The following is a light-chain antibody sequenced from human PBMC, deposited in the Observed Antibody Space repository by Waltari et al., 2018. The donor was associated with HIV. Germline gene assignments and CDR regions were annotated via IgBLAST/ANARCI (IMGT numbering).Light chain of an antibody. CDR2: MSN. CDR1: SSNPGSTY. V-gene: IGLV1-47*01. CDR3: AAWDDSLSATV. J-gene: IGLJ2*01. Sequence: QSVLTQPPSASGTPGQRVTISCSGSSSNPGSTYVYWYQQLPGTAPTLRSYMSNQRPSGVPDRFSESKSGTSASLAISGLRSEDEAEYYCAAWDDSLSATVFGGGTKLTVL.